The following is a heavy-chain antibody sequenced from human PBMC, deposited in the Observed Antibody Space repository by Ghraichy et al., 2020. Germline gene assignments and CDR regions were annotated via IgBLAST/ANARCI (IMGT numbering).Heavy chain of an antibody. D-gene: IGHD4/OR15-4a*01. CDR1: GYTLATYG. Sequence: ASVKVSCKASGYTLATYGISWVRQAPGQGLEWMGWINTYYDNTDYAQNLQGRVTMTTDSSTSTAYMELRNLISDDTDVYYCARISRSVLGADDSYYYGLDVWGQGTTFTVAS. CDR2: INTYYDNT. CDR3: ARISRSVLGADDSYYYGLDV. J-gene: IGHJ6*02. V-gene: IGHV1-18*04.